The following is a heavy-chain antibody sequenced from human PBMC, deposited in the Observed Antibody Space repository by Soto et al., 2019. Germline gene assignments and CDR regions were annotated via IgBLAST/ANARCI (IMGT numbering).Heavy chain of an antibody. CDR3: EGRRLGGSTIY. D-gene: IGHD2-15*01. CDR2: ISHTGNT. CDR1: GASVNSGHW. V-gene: IGHV4-4*01. Sequence: QVQLQESGPGLLEPSGTLSLTCDVSGASVNSGHWWTWVRQPPGKGLEWIGEISHTGNTNYSPSLKGRMTVSLDKSKKQFSLTVTSVTAADTAFYCCEGRRLGGSTIYWGQGTMVTVS. J-gene: IGHJ4*02.